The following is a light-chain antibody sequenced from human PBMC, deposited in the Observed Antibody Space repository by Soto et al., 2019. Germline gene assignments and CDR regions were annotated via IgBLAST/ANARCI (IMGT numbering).Light chain of an antibody. CDR2: GAS. Sequence: EIVLTQSPGTLSLSPGERATLSCRASQSVSSNYLAWYQQKGGHAPRPLIYGASSRATGIPDRFSGSGSGTDFTLTISRLELEDCAVYYCQQYCTSPLTFGGGTKVEIK. V-gene: IGKV3-20*01. J-gene: IGKJ4*01. CDR3: QQYCTSPLT. CDR1: QSVSSNY.